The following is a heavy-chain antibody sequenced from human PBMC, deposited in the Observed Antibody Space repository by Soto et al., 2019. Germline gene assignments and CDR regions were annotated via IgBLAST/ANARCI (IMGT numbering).Heavy chain of an antibody. D-gene: IGHD2-15*01. CDR1: GFTFSSHL. Sequence: QPGWSLRLSCAASGFTFSSHLMHLVRQAPGQGLEWVSGISGIGGGGSTFYTDSVKGRFTISRDNSKNNLYLQMSSLRVEDTAIYYCAKGKVVAATPVYWGEGTLVTVSS. V-gene: IGHV3-23*01. CDR2: ISGIGGGGST. J-gene: IGHJ4*02. CDR3: AKGKVVAATPVY.